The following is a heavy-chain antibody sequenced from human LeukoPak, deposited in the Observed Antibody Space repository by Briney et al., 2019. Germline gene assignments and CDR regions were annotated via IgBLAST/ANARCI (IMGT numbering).Heavy chain of an antibody. CDR3: ARDWGEYSSSSVRFDP. J-gene: IGHJ5*02. CDR1: GYTFTSYG. CDR2: ISAYNGNT. Sequence: ASVKVSCKASGYTFTSYGISWVRQAPGQGLEWMGWISAYNGNTNYAQKLQGRVTMTTDTSTSTAYMELRSLRSDDTAVYYCARDWGEYSSSSVRFDPWGQGTLVTVSS. D-gene: IGHD6-6*01. V-gene: IGHV1-18*01.